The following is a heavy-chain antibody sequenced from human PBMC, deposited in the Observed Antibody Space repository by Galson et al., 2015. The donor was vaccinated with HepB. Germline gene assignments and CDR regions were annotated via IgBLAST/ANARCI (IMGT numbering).Heavy chain of an antibody. J-gene: IGHJ4*02. V-gene: IGHV3-30-3*01. CDR1: GVTFSSYA. D-gene: IGHD3-22*01. Sequence: SLRLSCAASGVTFSSYAMHWVRQAPGKGLEWVAVISYDGSNKYYADSVKGRFTISRDNSKNTLYLQMNSLRAEDTAVYYCATGPHYYDSSGYPDYWGQGTLVTVSS. CDR3: ATGPHYYDSSGYPDY. CDR2: ISYDGSNK.